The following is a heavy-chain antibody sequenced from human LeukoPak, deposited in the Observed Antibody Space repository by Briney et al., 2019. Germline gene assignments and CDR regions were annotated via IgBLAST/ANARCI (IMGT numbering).Heavy chain of an antibody. V-gene: IGHV1-8*01. CDR2: MNPNSGNT. CDR1: GYTFTSYD. CDR3: ARADYDTLTGYLNWFDP. Sequence: ASVKVSCKASGYTFTSYDINWVRQATGQGLEWMGWMNPNSGNTGYAQKFQGRVTMTRNTSISTAYMELSSLRSEDTAVYYCARADYDTLTGYLNWFDPWGQGTLVTVSS. D-gene: IGHD3-9*01. J-gene: IGHJ5*02.